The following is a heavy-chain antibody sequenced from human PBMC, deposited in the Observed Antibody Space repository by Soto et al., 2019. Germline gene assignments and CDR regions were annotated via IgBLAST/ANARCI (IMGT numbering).Heavy chain of an antibody. CDR1: GFTFSDYY. CDR2: ISSSSSYT. D-gene: IGHD3-10*01. V-gene: IGHV3-11*06. Sequence: QVQLVESGGGLVKPGGSLRLSCAASGFTFSDYYMSWIRQAPGKGLEWVSYISSSSSYTNYADSVKGRFTISRDNAKNSLYLQMNSLRAEDTAVYYCARDRGPENLWFGELLSPYGMDVWGQGTTVTVSS. CDR3: ARDRGPENLWFGELLSPYGMDV. J-gene: IGHJ6*02.